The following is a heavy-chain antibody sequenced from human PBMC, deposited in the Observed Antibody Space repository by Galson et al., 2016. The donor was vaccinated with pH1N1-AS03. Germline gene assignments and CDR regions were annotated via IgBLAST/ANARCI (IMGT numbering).Heavy chain of an antibody. J-gene: IGHJ4*02. V-gene: IGHV4-39*07. D-gene: IGHD5-18*01. CDR1: GGYFRSSNYY. CDR3: AREHWIQRDFYF. CDR2: ISHSGST. Sequence: LSLTCTVSGGYFRSSNYYWGWLRQAPGKGLEWIASISHSGSTYHTPSLKSRVTIAVDTSKNQSSLKVSSVTAADTAVYYCAREHWIQRDFYFWGQGAQVTVSS.